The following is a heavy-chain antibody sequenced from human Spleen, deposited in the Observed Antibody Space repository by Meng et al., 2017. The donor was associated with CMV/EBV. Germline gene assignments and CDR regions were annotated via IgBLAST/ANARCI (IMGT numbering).Heavy chain of an antibody. CDR1: GFTFSNYG. J-gene: IGHJ3*02. CDR2: MHYDGRSK. Sequence: GGSLRLSCAVSGFTFSNYGMHWVRQAPGKGLEWVTFMHYDGRSKHYVDSVKGRFTISRDNSKNTLYLQMNSLRAEDTAVYYCARFYSYADDAFDIWGQGTMVTVSS. D-gene: IGHD5-18*01. CDR3: ARFYSYADDAFDI. V-gene: IGHV3-33*08.